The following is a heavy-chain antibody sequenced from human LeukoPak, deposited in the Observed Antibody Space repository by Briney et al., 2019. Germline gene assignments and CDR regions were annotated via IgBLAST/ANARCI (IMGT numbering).Heavy chain of an antibody. J-gene: IGHJ4*02. CDR3: ARNSPYDFWSGYYYFDY. V-gene: IGHV4-31*03. CDR2: IYYSEST. Sequence: SETLSLTCTVSGGSISSGGYYWSWIRQHPGKGLEWIGYIYYSESTYYNPSLKSRVTISVDTSKNQFSLKLSSVTAADTAVYYCARNSPYDFWSGYYYFDYWGQGTLVTVSS. D-gene: IGHD3-3*01. CDR1: GGSISSGGYY.